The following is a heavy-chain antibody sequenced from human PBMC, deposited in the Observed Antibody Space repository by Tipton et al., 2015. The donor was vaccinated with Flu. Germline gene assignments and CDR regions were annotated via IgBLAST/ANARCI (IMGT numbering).Heavy chain of an antibody. CDR2: IFYSGST. V-gene: IGHV4-34*12. CDR1: GGSFSGYY. Sequence: TLSLTCAIYGGSFSGYYWGWIRQPPGKGLEWIGNIFYSGSTFYNPSLKSRVTISVDTSKNQFSLKLSSVTAADTAVYYCAKVSSSSSSYYFDYWGQGILVTVAS. D-gene: IGHD6-6*01. J-gene: IGHJ4*02. CDR3: AKVSSSSSSYYFDY.